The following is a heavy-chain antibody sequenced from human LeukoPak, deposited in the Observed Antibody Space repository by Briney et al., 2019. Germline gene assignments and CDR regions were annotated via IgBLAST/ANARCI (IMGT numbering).Heavy chain of an antibody. V-gene: IGHV4-30-4*01. CDR1: GGSISSGDYY. Sequence: KTSETLSLTCTVSGGSISSGDYYWSWIRQPPGKGLEWIGYIYYSGSTNYNPSLKSRVTISVDTSKNQFSLKLSSVTAADTAVYYRASGQFHDYGGKVRRNIRFDPWGQGTLVTVSS. J-gene: IGHJ5*02. CDR3: ASGQFHDYGGKVRRNIRFDP. CDR2: IYYSGST. D-gene: IGHD4-23*01.